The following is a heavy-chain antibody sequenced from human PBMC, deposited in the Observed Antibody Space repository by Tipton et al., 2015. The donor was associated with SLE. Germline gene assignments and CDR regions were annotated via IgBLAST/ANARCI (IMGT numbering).Heavy chain of an antibody. V-gene: IGHV4-61*09. CDR1: GDSISSGGYY. Sequence: LSLTCSVSGDSISSGGYYWNGIRQPAGKGLEWIGQIYISGRTNYNPSLKSRVTISVDTSKNQFSLKVNSVTAADTAVYFCARVWLNNAFDIWGQGTRVTVSS. CDR2: IYISGRT. J-gene: IGHJ3*02. CDR3: ARVWLNNAFDI. D-gene: IGHD2/OR15-2a*01.